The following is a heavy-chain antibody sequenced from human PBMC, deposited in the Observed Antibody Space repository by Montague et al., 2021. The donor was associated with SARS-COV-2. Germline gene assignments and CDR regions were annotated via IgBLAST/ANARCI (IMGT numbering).Heavy chain of an antibody. CDR3: TREDRSIVGVCFDI. Sequence: SLRLSCAASGFTFSGYAMHWVRQAPGKGPEWMSYISNDASNTRYADSVKGRFTISRDNCKNTLYLQMDSLRLEDTAVYYCTREDRSIVGVCFDIWGRGTLVTVSS. V-gene: IGHV3-30*02. J-gene: IGHJ3*02. CDR2: ISNDASNT. D-gene: IGHD2-21*01. CDR1: GFTFSGYA.